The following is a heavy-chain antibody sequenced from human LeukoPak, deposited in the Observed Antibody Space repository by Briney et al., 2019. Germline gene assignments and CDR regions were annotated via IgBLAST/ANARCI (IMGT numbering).Heavy chain of an antibody. CDR3: ARQDGSAYYYFDY. D-gene: IGHD6-19*01. Sequence: GESLKISCKGSGYSFASYWIGWVRLMPGQGLEWMGIIYPGDSDTKYSPSFQGRVTISADKSINTAYLQWSSLKASDTASYYCARQDGSAYYYFDYWGQGTLVTVSS. CDR1: GYSFASYW. J-gene: IGHJ4*02. V-gene: IGHV5-51*01. CDR2: IYPGDSDT.